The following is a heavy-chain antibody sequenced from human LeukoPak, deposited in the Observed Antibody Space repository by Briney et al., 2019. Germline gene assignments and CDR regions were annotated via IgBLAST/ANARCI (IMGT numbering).Heavy chain of an antibody. CDR2: IYYSGST. D-gene: IGHD3-22*01. CDR1: GGSISSSSYY. CDR3: ARPNYYDSSGYIGYAFDI. J-gene: IGHJ3*02. Sequence: PSETLSLTCTVSGGSISSSSYYWGWIRQPPGKGLEWIGSIYYSGSTYYNPSLKSRVTISVDTSKNQFSLKLSSVTAADTAVYYCARPNYYDSSGYIGYAFDIWGQGTMVTVSS. V-gene: IGHV4-39*01.